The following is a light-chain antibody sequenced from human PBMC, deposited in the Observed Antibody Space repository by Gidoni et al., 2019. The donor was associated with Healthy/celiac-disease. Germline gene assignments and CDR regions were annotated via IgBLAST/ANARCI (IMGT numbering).Light chain of an antibody. Sequence: EIVVTQSPATLSLSPGERATLSCRASQSVSSYLAWYQQKHGQAPRLLIYDASNRATGIPARFSGSGSGTDFTLSISSLEPEDFAVYYCQQRSNWPPWTFGPGTKVEIK. CDR3: QQRSNWPPWT. J-gene: IGKJ1*01. V-gene: IGKV3-11*01. CDR2: DAS. CDR1: QSVSSY.